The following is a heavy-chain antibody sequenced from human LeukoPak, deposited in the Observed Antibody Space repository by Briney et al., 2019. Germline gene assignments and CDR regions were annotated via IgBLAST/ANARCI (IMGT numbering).Heavy chain of an antibody. CDR2: INHSGST. Sequence: SQTLSLTCTVSGGSISSGSYYWSWIRQPPGKGLEWIGEINHSGSTNYNPSLKSRVTISVDTSKNQFSLKLSSVTAADTAVYYCARHLMRGIVVAASRNAFDIWGQGTMVTVSS. CDR3: ARHLMRGIVVAASRNAFDI. D-gene: IGHD3-22*01. V-gene: IGHV4-39*01. J-gene: IGHJ3*02. CDR1: GGSISSGSYY.